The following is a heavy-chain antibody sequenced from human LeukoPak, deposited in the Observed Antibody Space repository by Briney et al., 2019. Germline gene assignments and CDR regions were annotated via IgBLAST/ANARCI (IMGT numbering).Heavy chain of an antibody. CDR3: ARVPHVLEFLEWFSQWYFDL. J-gene: IGHJ2*01. CDR1: GGSIVTNDFY. CDR2: VYYTGST. D-gene: IGHD3-3*02. V-gene: IGHV4-39*07. Sequence: SETLSLTCTVSGGSIVTNDFYWGWIRQPPGKGLEWIGSVYYTGSTSSNPSFRSRVAISVDRSKNQFSLELYSVTAADTAVYYCARVPHVLEFLEWFSQWYFDLWGRGTLVVVSS.